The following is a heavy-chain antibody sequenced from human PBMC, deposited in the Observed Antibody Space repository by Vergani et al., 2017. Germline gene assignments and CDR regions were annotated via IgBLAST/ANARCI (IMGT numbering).Heavy chain of an antibody. Sequence: QVQLQESGPGLVKPSETLSLTCTVSGGSISSYYWSWIRQPPGKGLEWIGYIYYSGSTNYNPSLKSRFTISVDTSKNQFSLKLSSVTAADTAVYYCARVDSSGWYRVYAFDIWGQGTMVTVSS. J-gene: IGHJ3*02. V-gene: IGHV4-59*01. CDR2: IYYSGST. CDR3: ARVDSSGWYRVYAFDI. D-gene: IGHD6-19*01. CDR1: GGSISSYY.